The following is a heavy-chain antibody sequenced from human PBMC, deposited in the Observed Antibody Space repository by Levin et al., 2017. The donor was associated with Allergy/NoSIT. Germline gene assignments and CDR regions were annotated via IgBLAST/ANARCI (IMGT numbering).Heavy chain of an antibody. CDR3: ATHRGSGGFDC. V-gene: IGHV4-30-4*01. Sequence: SETLSLTCTVSGASTNTGDNYWSWVRQPPGKGLEWVGYIYSSGSSYYNPSLKSRASISLDMSKNEFSLNMSSATAADTAVYYCATHRGSGGFDCWGQGTLVTVSS. J-gene: IGHJ4*02. D-gene: IGHD2-15*01. CDR2: IYSSGSS. CDR1: GASTNTGDNY.